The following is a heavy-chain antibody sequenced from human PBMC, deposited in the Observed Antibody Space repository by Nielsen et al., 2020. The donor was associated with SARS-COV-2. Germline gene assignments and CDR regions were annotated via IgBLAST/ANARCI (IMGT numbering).Heavy chain of an antibody. Sequence: SLKISCAASGFTFEDYAMHWVRQAPGKGLEWVSGISWNSGSIGYADSVKGRFTISRDNAKNSLYLQMNSLRAEDTALYYCASLPRGSGYDYGMDVWGQGTTVTVSS. CDR3: ASLPRGSGYDYGMDV. CDR1: GFTFEDYA. J-gene: IGHJ6*02. V-gene: IGHV3-9*01. D-gene: IGHD2-15*01. CDR2: ISWNSGSI.